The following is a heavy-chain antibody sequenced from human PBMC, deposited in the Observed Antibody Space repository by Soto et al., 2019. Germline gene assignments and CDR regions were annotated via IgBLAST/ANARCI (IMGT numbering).Heavy chain of an antibody. V-gene: IGHV1-3*01. CDR1: GYSFRGHI. CDR3: ARNGDYDLAWSDP. D-gene: IGHD5-12*01. CDR2: INAGSGIT. Sequence: ASVKVSCKASGYSFRGHIMHWVRQAPGQGLEWMGWINAGSGITKYSPTFQDRVTFTRDTSANTAYMELSSLRSEDTAVYYCARNGDYDLAWSDPWGQGNLV. J-gene: IGHJ5*02.